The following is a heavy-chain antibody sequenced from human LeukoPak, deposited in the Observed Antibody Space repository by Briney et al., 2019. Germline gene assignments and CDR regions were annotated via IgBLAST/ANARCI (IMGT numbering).Heavy chain of an antibody. Sequence: GGSLRLSCAASGFTFSNAWMSWVRQAPGKGLEWVGRIKSKTDGGTTDYAAPVKGRFTISRDDSKNTLYLQMNSLKTEDTAVYYFYTGTDPITIFGVVIPFDYWGQGTLVTVSS. CDR1: GFTFSNAW. CDR2: IKSKTDGGTT. V-gene: IGHV3-15*01. J-gene: IGHJ4*02. CDR3: YTGTDPITIFGVVIPFDY. D-gene: IGHD3-3*01.